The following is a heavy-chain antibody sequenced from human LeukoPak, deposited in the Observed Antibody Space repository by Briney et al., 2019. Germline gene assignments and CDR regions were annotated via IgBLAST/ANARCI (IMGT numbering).Heavy chain of an antibody. Sequence: GGSLRLSCAASGFTFSSYWMSWVRQAPGKGLEWVAVIWYDGSNKYYADSVKGRFTISRDNSKNTLYLQMNSLRAEDTAVYYCARGKDTIAAAGTGGYYGMDVWGQGTTVTVSS. J-gene: IGHJ6*02. D-gene: IGHD6-13*01. CDR1: GFTFSSYW. V-gene: IGHV3-33*08. CDR3: ARGKDTIAAAGTGGYYGMDV. CDR2: IWYDGSNK.